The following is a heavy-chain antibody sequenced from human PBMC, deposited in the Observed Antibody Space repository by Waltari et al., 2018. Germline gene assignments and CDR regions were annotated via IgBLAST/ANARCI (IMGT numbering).Heavy chain of an antibody. CDR1: GFTFDDYA. CDR2: ISWNSGSI. D-gene: IGHD6-13*01. Sequence: EVQLVESGGGLVQPGRSLRLSCAASGFTFDDYAMHWVRQAPGKGLEWVSGISWNSGSIGYADSVKGRFTISRDNAKNSLYLQMNSLRAEDTALYYCAKNRVAAAPHWYFDLWGRGTLVTVSS. V-gene: IGHV3-9*01. CDR3: AKNRVAAAPHWYFDL. J-gene: IGHJ2*01.